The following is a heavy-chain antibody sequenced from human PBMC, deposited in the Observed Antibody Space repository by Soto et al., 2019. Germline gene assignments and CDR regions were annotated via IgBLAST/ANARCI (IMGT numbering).Heavy chain of an antibody. D-gene: IGHD5-18*01. CDR3: ARGKFPAIVDTAMVFRYYYYGMDV. J-gene: IGHJ6*02. CDR1: GFTFSSYS. CDR2: ISSSSSTI. Sequence: GGSLRLSCAASGFTFSSYSMNWVRQAPGKGLEWVSYISSSSSTIYYADSVKGRFTISRDNAKNSLYLQMNSLRDEDTAVYYCARGKFPAIVDTAMVFRYYYYGMDVWGQGTTVTVSS. V-gene: IGHV3-48*02.